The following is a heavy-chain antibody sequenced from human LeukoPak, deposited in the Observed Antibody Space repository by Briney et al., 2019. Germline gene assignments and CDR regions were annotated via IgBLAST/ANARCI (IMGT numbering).Heavy chain of an antibody. Sequence: GGSLRLSCAASGFTFSSYSMNWVRQAPGKGREWVSFISSSSSYIYYADSVKGRFTISRDNAKNSLYLQMNSLRAEDTAVYYCARDPYYDILTGYPQNYWGQGTLVTVSS. CDR2: ISSSSSYI. V-gene: IGHV3-21*01. CDR3: ARDPYYDILTGYPQNY. J-gene: IGHJ4*02. D-gene: IGHD3-9*01. CDR1: GFTFSSYS.